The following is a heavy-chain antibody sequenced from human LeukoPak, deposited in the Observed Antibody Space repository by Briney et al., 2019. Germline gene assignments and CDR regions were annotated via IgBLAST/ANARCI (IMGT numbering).Heavy chain of an antibody. CDR3: ARGGRDGMDV. J-gene: IGHJ6*02. V-gene: IGHV1-18*01. D-gene: IGHD3-10*01. CDR2: VSAYDGST. Sequence: GASVKVSCKASGYSFTSYAFTWVRRAPGQGLEWMGWVSAYDGSTNYAQKIRGRVTMTTDASKNTVYMELRSLRFDDTAVYYCARGGRDGMDVWGQGTTVTVSS. CDR1: GYSFTSYA.